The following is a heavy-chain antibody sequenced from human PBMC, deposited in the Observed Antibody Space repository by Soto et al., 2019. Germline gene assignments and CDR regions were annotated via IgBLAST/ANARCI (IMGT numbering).Heavy chain of an antibody. D-gene: IGHD1-7*01. CDR1: GFTFSSYA. CDR3: ARDNLPQALNWNYRKNWFDP. J-gene: IGHJ5*02. Sequence: HPGGSLRLSCAASGFTFSSYAMHWVRQAPGKGLEWVAVISYDGSNKYYAVSVKGRFTISRDNSKNTLYLQMNSLRAEDTAVYYCARDNLPQALNWNYRKNWFDPWGQGTLVTVSS. CDR2: ISYDGSNK. V-gene: IGHV3-30-3*01.